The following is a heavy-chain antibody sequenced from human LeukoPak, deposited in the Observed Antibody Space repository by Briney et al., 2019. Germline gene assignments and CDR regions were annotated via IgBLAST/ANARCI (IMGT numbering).Heavy chain of an antibody. Sequence: SVKVSCKASGGTFSSYAISWVRQAPGQGLEWMGGIIPIFGTANYAQKFQGRVTITADESTSTAYMELSSLRSEDTAVYYCARDLDGYYYDSSGYYHTLRYWGQGTLVTVSS. CDR3: ARDLDGYYYDSSGYYHTLRY. J-gene: IGHJ4*02. D-gene: IGHD3-22*01. V-gene: IGHV1-69*13. CDR2: IIPIFGTA. CDR1: GGTFSSYA.